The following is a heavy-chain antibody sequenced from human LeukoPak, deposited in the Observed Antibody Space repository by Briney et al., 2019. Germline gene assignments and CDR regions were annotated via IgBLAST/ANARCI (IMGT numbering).Heavy chain of an antibody. CDR2: IHREESTI. D-gene: IGHD6-13*01. Sequence: GGSLRPSCAGSGFTFSSSWIHWVRQDPGKGLVWVSRIHREESTISYADSVKGRFTISRDNAKNTLYLQMNSLRAEDTAVYYCTRGNLAAGGAFDIWGQGTVVTVSS. CDR3: TRGNLAAGGAFDI. V-gene: IGHV3-74*01. CDR1: GFTFSSSW. J-gene: IGHJ3*02.